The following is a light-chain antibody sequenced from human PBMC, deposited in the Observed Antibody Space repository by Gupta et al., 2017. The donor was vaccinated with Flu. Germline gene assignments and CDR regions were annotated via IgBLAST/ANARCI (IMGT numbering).Light chain of an antibody. V-gene: IGLV2-14*03. CDR3: SSYRRNSNV. CDR2: DVS. J-gene: IGLJ1*01. CDR1: SSDIGGYKY. Sequence: QSSTISCNGTSSDIGGYKYGYWYQQHPGKAPTLIIYDVSHRPSGVSNRFSGSQSGSTASLTISGLQAEDEADYHCSSYRRNSNVFGTGTKVTVL.